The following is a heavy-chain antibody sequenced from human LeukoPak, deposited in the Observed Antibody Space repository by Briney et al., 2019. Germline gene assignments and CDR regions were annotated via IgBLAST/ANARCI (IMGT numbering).Heavy chain of an antibody. D-gene: IGHD2-15*01. CDR2: ISSSSSYI. CDR1: GFTFSSYS. CDR3: ARDGLAAATLHWCFDL. V-gene: IGHV3-21*01. J-gene: IGHJ2*01. Sequence: GGSLRLSCAASGFTFSSYSMNWVHQAPGKGLEWVSSISSSSSYIYYADSVKGRFTISRDNARNSLYLQMNSLRAEDTAVYYCARDGLAAATLHWCFDLWGRGTLVTVSS.